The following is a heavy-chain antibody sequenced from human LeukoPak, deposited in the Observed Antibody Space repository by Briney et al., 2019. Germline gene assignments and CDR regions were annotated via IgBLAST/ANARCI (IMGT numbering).Heavy chain of an antibody. CDR1: RFTFSSYA. V-gene: IGHV4-4*07. D-gene: IGHD6-19*01. J-gene: IGHJ6*03. Sequence: SETLSLTCTAYRFTFSSYAWSWIRQPAGKGLEWIGRINTSGSTNYNPSLKSRVTISADKSKDDSTLKVNSETDAERAEYYSAKVRLIRLTYNYYYMDVWGKGATVTVSS. CDR3: AKVRLIRLTYNYYYMDV. CDR2: INTSGST.